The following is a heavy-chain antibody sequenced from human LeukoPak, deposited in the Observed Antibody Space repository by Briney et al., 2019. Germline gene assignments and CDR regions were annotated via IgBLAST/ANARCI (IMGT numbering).Heavy chain of an antibody. CDR3: ARDYKYAFDN. CDR1: GFRFSDYS. V-gene: IGHV3-48*01. Sequence: GGSLRLSCASSGFRFSDYSMNWVRQAPGKGLEWISYIGIDSGNTHYADSVKGRFTISGDKAKNSLYLQMHSLRVEDTAVYYCARDYKYAFDNWGQGTLVTVSS. CDR2: IGIDSGNT. D-gene: IGHD5-24*01. J-gene: IGHJ4*02.